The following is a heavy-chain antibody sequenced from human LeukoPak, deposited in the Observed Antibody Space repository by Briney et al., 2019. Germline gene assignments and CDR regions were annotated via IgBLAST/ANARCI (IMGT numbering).Heavy chain of an antibody. CDR3: TRAFEGYCSSGRCPDFDY. CDR1: GFMFNSYV. Sequence: GGSLRLSCAASGFMFNSYVMNWVRQAPGKGLEWVSSISSSSSTYKNYADSVRGRFTISRDNAKDLLYLQMNSLRAGDTAVYYCTRAFEGYCSSGRCPDFDYWGQGALVTVSS. V-gene: IGHV3-21*01. D-gene: IGHD2-15*01. CDR2: ISSSSSTYK. J-gene: IGHJ4*02.